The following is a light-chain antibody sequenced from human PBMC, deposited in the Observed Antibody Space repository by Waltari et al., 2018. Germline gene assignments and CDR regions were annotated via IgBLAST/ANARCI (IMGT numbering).Light chain of an antibody. J-gene: IGKJ2*01. CDR3: QQYNNWRT. CDR2: GAS. Sequence: EILMTQSPATLSVSPGERATLSCRASQSISGNLAWYQQKPGQAPRLLIYGASTRATGIPARFSGSGSGTEFTLTISSLQSEDFAVYYCQQYNNWRTFGQGTKLEIK. CDR1: QSISGN. V-gene: IGKV3-15*01.